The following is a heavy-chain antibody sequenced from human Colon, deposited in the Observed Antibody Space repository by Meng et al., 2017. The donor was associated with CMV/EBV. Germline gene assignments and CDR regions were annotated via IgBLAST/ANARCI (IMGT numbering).Heavy chain of an antibody. V-gene: IGHV4-34*12. J-gene: IGHJ4*02. CDR3: ARVKWQRFVDF. CDR1: GGSFSSYY. CDR2: VFHTGSS. D-gene: IGHD5-12*01. Sequence: SETLSLTCGVSGGSFSSYYWSWIRQPPGKGLEWIGTVFHTGSSFYNESLSGRASISIDTSRNQFSLSLKSVTAADTGVYFCARVKWQRFVDFWGQGMLVTVSS.